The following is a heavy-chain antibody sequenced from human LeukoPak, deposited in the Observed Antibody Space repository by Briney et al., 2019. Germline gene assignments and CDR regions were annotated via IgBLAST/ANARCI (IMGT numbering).Heavy chain of an antibody. CDR1: GGSFSGYY. CDR2: INHSGST. CDR3: ARDGGRDSGSYYEDC. Sequence: SETLSLTCAVYGGSFSGYYWSWTRQPPGKGPEWIGEINHSGSTNYNPSLKSRVTISVDTSKNQFSLKLSSVTAADTAVYYCARDGGRDSGSYYEDCWGHGTLVSVSS. V-gene: IGHV4-34*01. J-gene: IGHJ1*01. D-gene: IGHD1-26*01.